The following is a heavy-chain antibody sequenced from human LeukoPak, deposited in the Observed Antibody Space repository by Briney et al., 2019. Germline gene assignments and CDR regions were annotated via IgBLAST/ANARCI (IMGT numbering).Heavy chain of an antibody. CDR2: IYYSGST. CDR1: GGSVSSYY. J-gene: IGHJ5*02. Sequence: SETLSLTCTVSGGSVSSYYWSWIRQPPGKGLEWIGYIYYSGSTNYNPSLKSRVTISVDTSKDPFSLKLSSVTAADTAVYYCARGGYYYDSNWFDPWGQGTLVTVSS. V-gene: IGHV4-59*02. CDR3: ARGGYYYDSNWFDP. D-gene: IGHD3-22*01.